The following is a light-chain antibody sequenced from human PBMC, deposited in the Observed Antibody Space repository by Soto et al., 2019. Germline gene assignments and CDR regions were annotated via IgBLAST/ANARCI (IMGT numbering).Light chain of an antibody. CDR3: QQYNDWPPLT. CDR1: QSVGNN. J-gene: IGKJ4*01. Sequence: EIVMTQSPATLSVSPGEGTTLSCRASQSVGNNLAWYQQKPGQAPRLLVFGASTRATGIPPRFSGSGSGTAFTLTISRPQLEDFAVYDGQQYNDWPPLTFGGGTKVEIK. CDR2: GAS. V-gene: IGKV3-15*01.